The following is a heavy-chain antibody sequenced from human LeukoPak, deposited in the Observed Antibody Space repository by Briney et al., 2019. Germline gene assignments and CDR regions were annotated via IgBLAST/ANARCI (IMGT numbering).Heavy chain of an antibody. CDR2: ISWNSGTI. D-gene: IGHD4-17*01. Sequence: GGSLRLSCAASGFTFGDYAMHWVRQVPGKRLEWVSSISWNSGTIGYADSVKGRFTISRDNAKNSLYVQMNSLRAEDTALYYCAKDYRLFTVTKEAAFDIRGQGKMVIVSS. V-gene: IGHV3-9*01. CDR3: AKDYRLFTVTKEAAFDI. J-gene: IGHJ3*02. CDR1: GFTFGDYA.